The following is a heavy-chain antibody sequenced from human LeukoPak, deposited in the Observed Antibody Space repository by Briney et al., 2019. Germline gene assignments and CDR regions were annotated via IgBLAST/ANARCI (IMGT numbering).Heavy chain of an antibody. CDR2: ISSSGSTI. V-gene: IGHV3-48*03. Sequence: GGSLRLSCAASGFTFSSYEMNWVRQAPGKGLEWVSYISSSGSTIYYADSVKGRFTISRDNAKNSLYLQMTSLRAEDTAVYYCARAPGAVAGTSAFDIWGQGTMVTVSS. J-gene: IGHJ3*02. CDR1: GFTFSSYE. CDR3: ARAPGAVAGTSAFDI. D-gene: IGHD6-19*01.